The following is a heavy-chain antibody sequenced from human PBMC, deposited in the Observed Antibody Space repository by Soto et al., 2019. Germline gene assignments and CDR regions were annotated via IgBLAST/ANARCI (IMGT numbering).Heavy chain of an antibody. J-gene: IGHJ3*02. CDR2: INHSGST. D-gene: IGHD2-2*01. Sequence: SETLSLTCAVYGGSFSGYYWSWIRQPPGKGLEWIGEINHSGSTNYNPSLKSRVTISVDTSKNQFSLKLRSVTAADTAVYYCARPTYCSSTNCNDAFDIWGQGTMVTVSS. CDR3: ARPTYCSSTNCNDAFDI. V-gene: IGHV4-34*01. CDR1: GGSFSGYY.